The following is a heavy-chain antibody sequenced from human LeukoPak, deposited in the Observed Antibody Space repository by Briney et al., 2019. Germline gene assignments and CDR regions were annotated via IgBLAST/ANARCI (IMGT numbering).Heavy chain of an antibody. J-gene: IGHJ3*02. CDR3: ARDRRGIAANAFDI. D-gene: IGHD6-13*01. CDR2: IYSGGST. Sequence: GGSLRLSCAASGFTVSSNYMSWVRQGPGKGLEWVSVIYSGGSTYYADSVKGRFNISRDNSKNTLYLQMNSLRAEDTAVYYCARDRRGIAANAFDIWGQGTMVTVSS. V-gene: IGHV3-66*02. CDR1: GFTVSSNY.